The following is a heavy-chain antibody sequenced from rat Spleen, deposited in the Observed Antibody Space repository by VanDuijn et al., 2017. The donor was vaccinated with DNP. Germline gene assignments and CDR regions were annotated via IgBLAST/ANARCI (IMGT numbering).Heavy chain of an antibody. CDR3: VRSNTWYVDF. D-gene: IGHD3-8*01. CDR1: GYSITSNY. Sequence: EVQLQESGPGLVKPSQSLSLTCSVTGYSITSNYWGWIRKFPGNKMEWIGHISFSGNTNYNPSLKSRISITRDTSKNQFFLQLNSVTSEDTATYSCVRSNTWYVDFWGPGTMVTVSS. V-gene: IGHV3-1*01. CDR2: ISFSGNT. J-gene: IGHJ1*01.